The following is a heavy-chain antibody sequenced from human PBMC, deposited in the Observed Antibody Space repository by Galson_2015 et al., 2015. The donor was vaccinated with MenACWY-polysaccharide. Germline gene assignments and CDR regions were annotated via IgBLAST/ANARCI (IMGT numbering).Heavy chain of an antibody. V-gene: IGHV1-46*02. Sequence: SVKVSCKASGYTFDTYYAHWVRQAPGQGLEWMGIINPSGGGTSYAERFPGRVAMTSDTSTSTFYLELSSLTSEDTAIYYCARDKPPTTDVDYYSGVDVWGQGTTVIVSS. CDR3: ARDKPPTTDVDYYSGVDV. J-gene: IGHJ6*02. CDR1: GYTFDTYY. D-gene: IGHD5-12*01. CDR2: INPSGGGT.